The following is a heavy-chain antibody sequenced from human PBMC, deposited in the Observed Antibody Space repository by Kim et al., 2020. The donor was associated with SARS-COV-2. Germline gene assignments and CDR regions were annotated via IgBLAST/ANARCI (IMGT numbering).Heavy chain of an antibody. J-gene: IGHJ3*02. V-gene: IGHV4-59*09. Sequence: GSTNYNPSLKSRVTISVDTSKNQFSLKLSSVTAADTAVYYCARGGWTFDIWGQGTMVTVSS. D-gene: IGHD2-15*01. CDR2: GST. CDR3: ARGGWTFDI.